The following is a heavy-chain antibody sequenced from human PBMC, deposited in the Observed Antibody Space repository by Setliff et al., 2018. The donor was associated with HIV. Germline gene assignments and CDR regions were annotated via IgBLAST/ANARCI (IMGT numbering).Heavy chain of an antibody. D-gene: IGHD6-19*01. CDR2: IKQDGSEK. V-gene: IGHV3-7*03. CDR3: ARESGYTGGWGYGATYNYYMDV. CDR1: GFTFSSYW. J-gene: IGHJ6*03. Sequence: PGGSLRLSCAASGFTFSSYWMSWVRQAPGKGLEWVANIKQDGSEKYYADYVKGRFTISRDNAKNSLYLQMNSLRDDDTAVYYCARESGYTGGWGYGATYNYYMDVWGKGTTVTVSS.